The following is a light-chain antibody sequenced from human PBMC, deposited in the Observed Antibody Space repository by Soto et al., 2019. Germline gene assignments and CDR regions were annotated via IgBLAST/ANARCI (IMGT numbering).Light chain of an antibody. V-gene: IGKV1-5*03. CDR3: QQHNPYSPYT. CDR2: DAS. CDR1: QSITNC. Sequence: DIPMTQSPSTPSASVGDRVTITCRASQSITNCLAWYQQKPGKAPKLLIFDASSLRSGVPSRFSGSGSGTEFTLTISSLQPEDFATYYCQQHNPYSPYTFGQGTKLEIK. J-gene: IGKJ2*01.